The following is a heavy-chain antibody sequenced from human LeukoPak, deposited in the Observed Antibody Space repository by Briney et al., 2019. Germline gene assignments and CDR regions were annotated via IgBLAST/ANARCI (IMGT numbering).Heavy chain of an antibody. D-gene: IGHD3-3*01. CDR3: ARTYFDFWTVDS. CDR2: IYYSGST. J-gene: IGHJ5*01. CDR1: VGSISSSSFY. Sequence: SETLSLTCTVSVGSISSSSFYWGWIRQPPGKGLEWIGNIYYSGSTYYNPSLRSRVTISVDTSKNQFSLKLSSVTAAGTAVYYCARTYFDFWTVDSWGQGTWSSSPQ. V-gene: IGHV4-39*01.